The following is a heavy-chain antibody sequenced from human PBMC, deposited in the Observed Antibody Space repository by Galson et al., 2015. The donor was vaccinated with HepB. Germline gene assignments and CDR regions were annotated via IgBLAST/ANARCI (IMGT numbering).Heavy chain of an antibody. Sequence: SLRLSCAASGFSLRNYAMAWVRQAPGKGLEWVSIIGSGGDISSSYVDSVRGRFIVSKENSRNTAYLQMSSLRVDDTAIYYCARATWRDKEWPIFDSWGQGTLVTVSS. CDR2: IGSGGDIS. D-gene: IGHD1-1*01. CDR3: ARATWRDKEWPIFDS. J-gene: IGHJ4*02. V-gene: IGHV3-23*01. CDR1: GFSLRNYA.